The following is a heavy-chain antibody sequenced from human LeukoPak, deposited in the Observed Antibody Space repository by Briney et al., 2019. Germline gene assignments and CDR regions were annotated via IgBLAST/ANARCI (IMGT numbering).Heavy chain of an antibody. CDR3: ARNWVADSFDF. CDR1: GGSISNSTYY. CDR2: IFYRGST. J-gene: IGHJ3*01. D-gene: IGHD6-19*01. V-gene: IGHV4-39*01. Sequence: SSDTLSLTCTVSGGSISNSTYYWGWVRQPPGKVLEWIGSIFYRGSTYYTPSLKSRVTISVDTSKNQFSLKLTSVTAADTAMYFCARNWVADSFDFWGQGTMVTVSS.